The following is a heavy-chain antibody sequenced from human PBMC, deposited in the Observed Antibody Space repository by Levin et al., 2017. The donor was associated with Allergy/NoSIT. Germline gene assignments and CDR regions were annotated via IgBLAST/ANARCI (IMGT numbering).Heavy chain of an antibody. V-gene: IGHV3-21*01. J-gene: IGHJ4*02. Sequence: GESLKISCAASGFTFSSYSMNWVRQAPGKGPEWVSSISSSSSYIYYADSVKGRFTISRDNAKNSLYLQMNSLRAEDTAVYYCARSMRNDYVWGSHDYWGQGTLVTVSS. D-gene: IGHD3-16*01. CDR3: ARSMRNDYVWGSHDY. CDR1: GFTFSSYS. CDR2: ISSSSSYI.